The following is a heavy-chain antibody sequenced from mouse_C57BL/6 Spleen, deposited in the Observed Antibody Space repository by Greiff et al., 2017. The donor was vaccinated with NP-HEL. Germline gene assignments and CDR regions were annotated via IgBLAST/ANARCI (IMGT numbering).Heavy chain of an antibody. V-gene: IGHV1-20*01. J-gene: IGHJ2*01. CDR1: GYSFTGYF. D-gene: IGHD1-1*01. Sequence: EVKLQESGPELVKPGDSVKISCKASGYSFTGYFMNWVMQSHGKSLEWIGRINPYNGDTFYNQKFKGKATLTVDKSSSTAHMELRSLTSEDSAVYYCAITTVVENYFDYWGQGTTLTVSS. CDR2: INPYNGDT. CDR3: AITTVVENYFDY.